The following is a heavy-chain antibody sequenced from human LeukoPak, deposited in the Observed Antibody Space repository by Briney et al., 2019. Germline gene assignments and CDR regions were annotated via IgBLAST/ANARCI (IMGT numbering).Heavy chain of an antibody. CDR2: INQDGSEK. D-gene: IGHD2-2*01. V-gene: IGHV3-7*03. J-gene: IGHJ3*02. CDR3: ARENQYQLLYAFDI. CDR1: GFTFSSYE. Sequence: GGSLRLSCAASGFTFSSYEMNWVRQAPGKGLEWVANINQDGSEKYYVDSVKGRFTISRDNAKNSLYLQMNSLRAEDTAVYYCARENQYQLLYAFDIWGQGTMVTVSS.